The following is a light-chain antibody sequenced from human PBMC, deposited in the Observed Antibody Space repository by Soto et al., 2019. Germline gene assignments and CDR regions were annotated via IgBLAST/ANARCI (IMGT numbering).Light chain of an antibody. CDR2: ESD. J-gene: IGLJ1*01. V-gene: IGLV1-51*02. CDR3: GTWDSYLLSYV. CDR1: SSNIGINY. Sequence: QALVTQPPSVSAAPGQKVTISCAGSSSNIGINYVSWYQQIPGTAPKLLIYESDKRPSGIPDRFSGSKSGTSATLVITGLQTGDEADYYCGTWDSYLLSYVFGTGTKLTVL.